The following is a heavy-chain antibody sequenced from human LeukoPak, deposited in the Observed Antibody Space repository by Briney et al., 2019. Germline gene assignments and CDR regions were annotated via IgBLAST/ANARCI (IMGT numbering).Heavy chain of an antibody. CDR1: GGSFSGYY. CDR2: INHSGST. V-gene: IGHV4-34*01. J-gene: IGHJ4*02. Sequence: SETLSLTCAVYGGSFSGYYWSWIRQPPGKGLEWIGEINHSGSTNYNPSLKSRVTISVDTSKNQFSLKLSSVTAADTAVYYCARYSRPAATLDYWGQGTLFTVSS. CDR3: ARYSRPAATLDY. D-gene: IGHD2-2*01.